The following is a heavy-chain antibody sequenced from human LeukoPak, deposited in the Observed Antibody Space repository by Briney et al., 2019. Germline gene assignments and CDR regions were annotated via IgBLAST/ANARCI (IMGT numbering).Heavy chain of an antibody. CDR1: GFTFSSYA. CDR3: AKTHCSSTSCHKLGIFDY. Sequence: GGSLRLSCAASGFTFSSYAMSWVRQAPGKGLEWVSAISGSGGSTYYADSVKGRFTISRDNSKNTLYLQMNSLRAEDTAVYYCAKTHCSSTSCHKLGIFDYWGQGTLVTVSS. J-gene: IGHJ4*02. CDR2: ISGSGGST. D-gene: IGHD2-2*02. V-gene: IGHV3-23*01.